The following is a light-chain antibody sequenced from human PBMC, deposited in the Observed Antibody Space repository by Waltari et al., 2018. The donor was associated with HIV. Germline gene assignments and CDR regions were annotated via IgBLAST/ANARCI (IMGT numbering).Light chain of an antibody. V-gene: IGLV2-23*02. CDR2: EVN. Sequence: SALTQSASVSGSPGQSIPIPCTGTSTNIRIYNLASWYQQHPGKAPKVIIYEVNKRPSGVSNRFSGSTSGSTASLTISGLQAEDEADYYCCSYAGSSNVVFGGGTKLTVL. CDR1: STNIRIYNL. J-gene: IGLJ2*01. CDR3: CSYAGSSNVV.